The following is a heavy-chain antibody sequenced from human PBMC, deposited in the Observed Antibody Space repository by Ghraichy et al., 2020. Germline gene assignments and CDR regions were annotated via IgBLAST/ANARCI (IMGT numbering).Heavy chain of an antibody. CDR2: LSHSGGDT. D-gene: IGHD3-22*01. V-gene: IGHV3-23*01. J-gene: IGHJ4*02. CDR3: AKEGGNYDDSSGYYLPAPWWY. CDR1: GFTFTTYA. Sequence: GGSLRLSCVASGFTFTTYAMNWVRQAPGKGLEWVSDLSHSGGDTYYADSVKGRFTVSRDNSKSTLYLQMNSLRDEDTAVYYCAKEGGNYDDSSGYYLPAPWWYWGQGTLVTVSS.